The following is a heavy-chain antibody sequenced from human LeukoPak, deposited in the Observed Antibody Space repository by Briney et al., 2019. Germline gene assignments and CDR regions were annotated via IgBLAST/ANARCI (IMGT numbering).Heavy chain of an antibody. CDR2: IYYSGST. D-gene: IGHD3-3*01. CDR3: ARALERFDTYYFDY. V-gene: IGHV4-59*01. Sequence: PSETLSLTCTVSGGSISSYYWSWIRQPPGKGLEWIGYIYYSGSTNYNPSLKSRVTISVDTSKNQFSLKLSSVTAADTAVYYCARALERFDTYYFDYWGQGTLVTVSS. J-gene: IGHJ4*02. CDR1: GGSISSYY.